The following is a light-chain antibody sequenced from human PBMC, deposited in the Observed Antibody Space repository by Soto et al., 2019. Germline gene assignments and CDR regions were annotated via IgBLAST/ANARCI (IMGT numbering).Light chain of an antibody. CDR2: DVS. CDR3: SSYTSTTPRV. J-gene: IGLJ1*01. Sequence: QSVLTQPASVSVSPGQSITISCTGTSSDVGGYNYVSWYQQHPGKGPKLMIYDVSNRPSGVSNRFSGSKSGNTASLTISGLQAEDEADYYCSSYTSTTPRVFGAGTKVTVL. V-gene: IGLV2-14*01. CDR1: SSDVGGYNY.